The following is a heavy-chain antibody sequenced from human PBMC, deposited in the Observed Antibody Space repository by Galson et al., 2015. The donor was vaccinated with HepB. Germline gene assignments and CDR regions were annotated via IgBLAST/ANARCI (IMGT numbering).Heavy chain of an antibody. D-gene: IGHD6-19*01. J-gene: IGHJ4*02. CDR1: GFTFSSYS. CDR3: ARSSSGAVAGTVCWEGDY. CDR2: ISSSSSYI. V-gene: IGHV3-21*01. Sequence: SLRLSCAASGFTFSSYSMNWVRQAPGKGLEWVSSISSSSSYIYYADSVKGRFTISRDNAKNSLYLQMNSLRAEDTAVYYCARSSSGAVAGTVCWEGDYWGQGTLVTVSS.